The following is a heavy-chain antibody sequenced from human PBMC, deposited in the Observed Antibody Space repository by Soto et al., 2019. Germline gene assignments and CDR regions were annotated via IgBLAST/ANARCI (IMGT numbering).Heavy chain of an antibody. Sequence: EVQLVESGGGLVQPGGSLRLSCAASGFTFSSYSINWVRQAPGKGLEWFSYITSDSSTISYAASVKGRFTVSRDNAKTSPYLQMNSLRDEDTAVYYCARVGRGVYGMDVWGQGTSVTVSS. J-gene: IGHJ6*02. CDR3: ARVGRGVYGMDV. CDR2: ITSDSSTI. CDR1: GFTFSSYS. D-gene: IGHD2-8*01. V-gene: IGHV3-48*02.